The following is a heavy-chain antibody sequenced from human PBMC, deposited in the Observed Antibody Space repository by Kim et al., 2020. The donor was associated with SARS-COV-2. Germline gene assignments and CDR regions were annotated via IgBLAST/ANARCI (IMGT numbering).Heavy chain of an antibody. D-gene: IGHD3-10*01. V-gene: IGHV1-69*01. J-gene: IGHJ4*02. Sequence: AQKFQGRVTITADESTSTAYMELSSLRSEDTAVYYCARDDTMVRGVILDYWGQGTLVTVSS. CDR3: ARDDTMVRGVILDY.